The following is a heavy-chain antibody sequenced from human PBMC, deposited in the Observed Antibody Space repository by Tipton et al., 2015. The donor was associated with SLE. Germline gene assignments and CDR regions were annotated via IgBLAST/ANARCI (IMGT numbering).Heavy chain of an antibody. D-gene: IGHD2-15*01. CDR2: INHSGST. J-gene: IGHJ3*02. V-gene: IGHV4-34*01. Sequence: TLSLTCSVYGGSFSAYYWSWIRQPPGKGLEWIGEINHSGSTTSNPSLKSRVTISVDTSKNQFSLKLSSVTAAGTAVYYCARGLGVVVAVAFDIWGQGTMVTVSS. CDR3: ARGLGVVVAVAFDI. CDR1: GGSFSAYY.